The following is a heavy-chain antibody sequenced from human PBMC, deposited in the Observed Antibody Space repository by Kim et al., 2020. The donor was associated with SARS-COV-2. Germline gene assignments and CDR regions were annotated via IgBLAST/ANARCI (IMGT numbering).Heavy chain of an antibody. D-gene: IGHD1-7*01. J-gene: IGHJ5*02. CDR3: ARLPSTTLWFDP. V-gene: IGHV5-51*01. Sequence: RYSPSFQGQVTISADKSISNAYLQWSSLKASDTAMYYCARLPSTTLWFDPWGQGTLVTVSS.